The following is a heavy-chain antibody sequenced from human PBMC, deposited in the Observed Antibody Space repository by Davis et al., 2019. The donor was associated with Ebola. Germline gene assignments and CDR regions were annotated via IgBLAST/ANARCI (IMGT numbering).Heavy chain of an antibody. J-gene: IGHJ6*02. CDR3: ARDLGIVVVPAAIRETNYYYYYGMDV. Sequence: ASVKVSCKASGYTFTSYGISWVRQAPGQGLEWMGWISAYNGNTNYAQKLQGRVTMTTDTSTSTAYMELRSLRSDDTAVYYCARDLGIVVVPAAIRETNYYYYYGMDVWSQGTTVTVSS. CDR2: ISAYNGNT. V-gene: IGHV1-18*01. D-gene: IGHD2-2*02. CDR1: GYTFTSYG.